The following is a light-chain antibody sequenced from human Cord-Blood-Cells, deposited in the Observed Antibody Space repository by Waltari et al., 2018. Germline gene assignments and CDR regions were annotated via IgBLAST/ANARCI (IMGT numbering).Light chain of an antibody. CDR2: DAS. Sequence: EIVLTQSPATLSLSPGERANLSCRASQSVSSYLAWYQQKPGQAPRLLIYDASNRATVIPARFSGSGSGTDFTLTISSLEPEDFAVYYCQQRSNFLTFGGGTKVEIK. CDR3: QQRSNFLT. J-gene: IGKJ4*01. CDR1: QSVSSY. V-gene: IGKV3-11*01.